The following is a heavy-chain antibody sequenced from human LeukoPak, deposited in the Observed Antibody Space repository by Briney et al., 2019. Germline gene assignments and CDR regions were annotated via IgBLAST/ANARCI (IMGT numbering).Heavy chain of an antibody. J-gene: IGHJ3*02. CDR3: ARISSMIVGRDAFDI. Sequence: SETLSLTCTVSGGSISSYYWSWIRQPAGKGLEWIGRIYTSGSTNYNPSLKSRVTMSVDTSKTQFSLKLSSVTAADTAVYYCARISSMIVGRDAFDIWGQGTMVTVSS. D-gene: IGHD3-22*01. V-gene: IGHV4-4*07. CDR2: IYTSGST. CDR1: GGSISSYY.